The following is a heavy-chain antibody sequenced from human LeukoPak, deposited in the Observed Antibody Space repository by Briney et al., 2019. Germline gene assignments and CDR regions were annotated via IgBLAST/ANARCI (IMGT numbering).Heavy chain of an antibody. J-gene: IGHJ6*03. V-gene: IGHV4-34*01. CDR2: INHSGST. Sequence: GSLRLSCVASGFTFSASTMHWVRQAPGKGLEWIGEINHSGSTNYNPSLKSRVTISVDTSKNQFSLKLSSVTAADTAVYYCAREVRGVILRYYYYYYYMDVWGKGTTVTISS. CDR3: AREVRGVILRYYYYYYYMDV. CDR1: GFTFSAST. D-gene: IGHD3-10*01.